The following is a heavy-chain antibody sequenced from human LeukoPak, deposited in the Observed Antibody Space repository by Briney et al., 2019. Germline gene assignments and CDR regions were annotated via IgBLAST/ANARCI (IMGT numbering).Heavy chain of an antibody. D-gene: IGHD5-18*01. CDR3: AKYSYDAFDI. CDR2: IYHSGST. CDR1: GGSISSRNW. V-gene: IGHV4-4*02. Sequence: SGTLSLTCAVSGGSISSRNWWSWVRQPPGKGLEWIGEIYHSGSTNYNPSLKTRVTISVDTSKNQFSLKLSSVTAADTAVYYCAKYSYDAFDIWGQGTMVTVSS. J-gene: IGHJ3*02.